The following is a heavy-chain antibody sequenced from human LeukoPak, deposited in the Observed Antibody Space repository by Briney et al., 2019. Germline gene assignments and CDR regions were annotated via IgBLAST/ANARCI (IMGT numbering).Heavy chain of an antibody. J-gene: IGHJ3*02. D-gene: IGHD3-16*01. CDR1: GYTFTSYW. Sequence: GESLKISCKGFGYTFTSYWIGWVRQIPGKGLGWMGIIYPGDSDTRYSQYFQGQVTISADKSISTAYLHWNSLKDSDTAMYYCARLEVTLMRGALDTWGQGTMVTVSS. CDR3: ARLEVTLMRGALDT. V-gene: IGHV5-51*01. CDR2: IYPGDSDT.